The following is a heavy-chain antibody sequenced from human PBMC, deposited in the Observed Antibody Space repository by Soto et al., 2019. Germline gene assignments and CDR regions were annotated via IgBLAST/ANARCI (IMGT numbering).Heavy chain of an antibody. CDR3: ASPYYYDSSGYSPQMYNWFDP. J-gene: IGHJ5*02. CDR1: GGTFSSYA. CDR2: IIPIFGTA. V-gene: IGHV1-69*13. D-gene: IGHD3-22*01. Sequence: SVKVSCKASGGTFSSYAISWVRQAPGQGLEWMGGIIPIFGTANYAQKFQGRVTITADESTSTAYMELSSLRSEDTAVYYCASPYYYDSSGYSPQMYNWFDPWGQG.